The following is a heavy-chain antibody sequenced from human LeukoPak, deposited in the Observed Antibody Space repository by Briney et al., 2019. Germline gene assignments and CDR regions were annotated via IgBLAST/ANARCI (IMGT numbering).Heavy chain of an antibody. CDR3: TRVSGAAAAHFDY. J-gene: IGHJ4*02. D-gene: IGHD6-13*01. Sequence: GGSLRLSCAASGFTFSSYSMNWVRQAPGKGLEWVGFIRSKAYGGTTEYAASVKGRFTISRDDSKSIAYLQMNSLKTEDTAVYYCTRVSGAAAAHFDYWGQGTLVTVSS. CDR2: IRSKAYGGTT. V-gene: IGHV3-49*04. CDR1: GFTFSSYS.